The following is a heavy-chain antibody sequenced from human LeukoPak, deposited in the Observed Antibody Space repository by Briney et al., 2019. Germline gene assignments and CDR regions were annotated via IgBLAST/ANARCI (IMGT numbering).Heavy chain of an antibody. J-gene: IGHJ4*02. CDR1: GFTFSTYS. Sequence: GGSLRLTCAASGFTFSTYSMNWVRQAPGKGLEWVSSISGDGGGTYYADSVKGRFTVSRDNSKNTLYLEINRLRVEDTAVYYCAKWAGSGEQTKRYFGPFDFWGQGTLVTVSS. D-gene: IGHD1/OR15-1a*01. V-gene: IGHV3-23*01. CDR3: AKWAGSGEQTKRYFGPFDF. CDR2: ISGDGGGT.